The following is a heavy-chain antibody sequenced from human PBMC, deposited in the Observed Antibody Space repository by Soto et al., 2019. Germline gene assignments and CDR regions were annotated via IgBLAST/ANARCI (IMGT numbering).Heavy chain of an antibody. CDR1: GYSFTSYW. Sequence: GESLKISCKGSGYSFTSYWIGWVRQMPGKGLEWMGIIYPGDSDTRYSPSFQGQVTISADKSISTAYLQWSSLKASDTAMYYCARRGASDECTTVTSSWFDPWGQGTLVTVSS. CDR3: ARRGASDECTTVTSSWFDP. D-gene: IGHD4-17*01. V-gene: IGHV5-51*01. CDR2: IYPGDSDT. J-gene: IGHJ5*02.